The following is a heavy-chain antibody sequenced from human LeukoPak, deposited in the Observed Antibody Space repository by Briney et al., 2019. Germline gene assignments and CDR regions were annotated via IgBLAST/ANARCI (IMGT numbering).Heavy chain of an antibody. V-gene: IGHV3-21*01. CDR3: ARDGYSGYAL. D-gene: IGHD5-12*01. Sequence: GGSLRLSCAASGFTFSDYSMNWVRQAPGKGLEWVSSISSSSSYIYYADSVRGRFTISRDNAKNSLYLQMNSLRAEDTAVYYCARDGYSGYALWGQGTLVTVSS. J-gene: IGHJ4*02. CDR1: GFTFSDYS. CDR2: ISSSSSYI.